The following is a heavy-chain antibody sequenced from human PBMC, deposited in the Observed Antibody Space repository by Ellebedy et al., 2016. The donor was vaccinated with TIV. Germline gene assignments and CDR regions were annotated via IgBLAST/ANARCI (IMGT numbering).Heavy chain of an antibody. CDR1: GGSISSYH. CDR2: IHYSGST. D-gene: IGHD6-13*01. CDR3: ARGMNGNSWYYFDD. V-gene: IGHV4-59*01. J-gene: IGHJ4*02. Sequence: MPSETLSLTCTVSGGSISSYHWSWIRQPPGKGLDWIGYIHYSGSTNHNPSLKSRVSISVDTSKNQFSLKLSSVTAADTAVYYCARGMNGNSWYYFDDWGQGILVTVSS.